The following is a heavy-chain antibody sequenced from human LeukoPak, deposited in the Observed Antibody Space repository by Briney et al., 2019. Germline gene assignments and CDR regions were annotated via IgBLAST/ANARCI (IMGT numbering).Heavy chain of an antibody. CDR1: GFTFSSYG. D-gene: IGHD1-1*01. V-gene: IGHV3-30*18. CDR3: AKDFVRYNIQFDY. Sequence: PGGSLRLSCAASGFTFSSYGMHWVRQAPGKGLEWVAVISYDGSNEYHADSVKGRFTISRDNSKNTLYLQMNSLRAEDTALYYCAKDFVRYNIQFDYWGQGALVTVSS. J-gene: IGHJ4*02. CDR2: ISYDGSNE.